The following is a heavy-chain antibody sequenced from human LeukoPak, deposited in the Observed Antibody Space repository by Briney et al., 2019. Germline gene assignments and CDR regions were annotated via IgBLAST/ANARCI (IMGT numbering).Heavy chain of an antibody. J-gene: IGHJ6*03. CDR3: ARVRESSSWYYYYYYMDV. Sequence: ASVKVCCKASGYTYTSYDINWVRQAPGQGVEWMGWMNPNSGNTGYAQKFQGRVTITRNTSISTAYMELSSLRSEDTAVYYCARVRESSSWYYYYYYMDVWGKGTTVTVSS. V-gene: IGHV1-8*03. D-gene: IGHD6-13*01. CDR2: MNPNSGNT. CDR1: GYTYTSYD.